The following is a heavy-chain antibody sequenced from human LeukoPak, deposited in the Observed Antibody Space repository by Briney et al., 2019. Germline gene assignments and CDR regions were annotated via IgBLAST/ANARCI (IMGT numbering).Heavy chain of an antibody. D-gene: IGHD6-13*01. J-gene: IGHJ4*02. Sequence: GGSLRLSCAASGLTVRSNYMGWVRQAPGKGLEWVSVIHSGGNTYYAAYVKGGLTISRDNSRNTLLLQMNRLRAEDTAVYYCAGCDSSRWNGIDYWGQGTLVTVSS. CDR3: AGCDSSRWNGIDY. CDR1: GLTVRSNY. V-gene: IGHV3-53*01. CDR2: IHSGGNT.